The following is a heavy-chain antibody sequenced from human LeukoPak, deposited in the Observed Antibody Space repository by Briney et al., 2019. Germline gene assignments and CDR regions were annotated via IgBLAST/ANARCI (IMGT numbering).Heavy chain of an antibody. CDR1: GYTFTAYY. D-gene: IGHD1-26*01. V-gene: IGHV1-2*02. CDR3: AREFLVGAKTGDH. J-gene: IGHJ4*02. Sequence: ASVKVSCKASGYTFTAYYMHWVRQAPGQGLEWMGWINSNSGGSNCAQKFQGRVTMTRDTSISTAYMELSRLRADDTAVYYCAREFLVGAKTGDHWGQGTLVTVSS. CDR2: INSNSGGS.